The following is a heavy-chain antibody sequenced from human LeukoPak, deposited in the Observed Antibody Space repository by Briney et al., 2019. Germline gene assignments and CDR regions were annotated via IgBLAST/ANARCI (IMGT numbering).Heavy chain of an antibody. Sequence: GSLRLSCAASGFTVSSNYMSWVRQPPGKGLEWIGSIYYSGSTYYNPSLKSRVTISIDTSKNQSSLKLSSVTAADTAVYYCARRPFSYGDYWGQGTLVTVSS. V-gene: IGHV4-39*01. CDR3: ARRPFSYGDY. CDR1: GFTVSSNY. J-gene: IGHJ4*02. D-gene: IGHD5-18*01. CDR2: IYYSGST.